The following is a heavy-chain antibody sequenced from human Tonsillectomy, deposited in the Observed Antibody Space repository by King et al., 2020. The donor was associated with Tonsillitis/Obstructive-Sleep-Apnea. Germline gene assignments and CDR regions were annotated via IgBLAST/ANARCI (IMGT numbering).Heavy chain of an antibody. CDR3: ARDLAYSSSWYFNYYYYMDV. CDR1: GFTFSSYW. CDR2: INSDGSST. D-gene: IGHD6-13*01. V-gene: IGHV3-74*01. J-gene: IGHJ6*03. Sequence: VQLVESGGGLVQPGGSLRLSCAASGFTFSSYWMHWVRQAPGKGLVWVSRINSDGSSTSYAASVKGRFTISRDNAKNTLYLQMNSLRAEDTAVYYCARDLAYSSSWYFNYYYYMDVWGKGTTVTVSS.